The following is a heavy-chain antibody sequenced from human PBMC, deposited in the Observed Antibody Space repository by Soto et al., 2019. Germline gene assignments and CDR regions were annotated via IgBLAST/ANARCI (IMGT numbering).Heavy chain of an antibody. J-gene: IGHJ3*02. D-gene: IGHD1-1*01. CDR1: GFTFSDYY. CDR2: ISSSGSTI. Sequence: GSLRLSCAASGFTFSDYYMSWIRQAPGKGLEWVSYISSSGSTIYYADSVKGRFTISRDNAKNSLYLQMNSLRAEDTAVYYCARDKSYNWNDGADAFDIWGQGTMVTVSS. V-gene: IGHV3-11*01. CDR3: ARDKSYNWNDGADAFDI.